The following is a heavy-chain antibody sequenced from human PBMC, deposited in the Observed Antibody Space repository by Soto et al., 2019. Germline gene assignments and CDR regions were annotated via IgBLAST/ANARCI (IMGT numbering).Heavy chain of an antibody. J-gene: IGHJ4*02. CDR1: GGSISSNY. CDR3: ERYRREAVAGYTLDN. D-gene: IGHD6-13*01. CDR2: VYNSGST. V-gene: IGHV4-59*01. Sequence: SETLSLTCTVSGGSISSNYWTWIRQPPGKGLEWIGYVYNSGSTNYNPSLKSRVTISEDTSKSQFSLKVNSMTAADTAVYYCERYRREAVAGYTLDNWGQGILVTVS.